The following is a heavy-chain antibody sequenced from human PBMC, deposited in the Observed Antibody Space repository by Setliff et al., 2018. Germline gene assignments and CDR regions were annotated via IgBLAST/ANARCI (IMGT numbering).Heavy chain of an antibody. CDR1: GYTFTSYG. J-gene: IGHJ3*02. CDR3: ARAPAYSSTPGSYAFDI. CDR2: ISAYNGNT. V-gene: IGHV1-18*01. D-gene: IGHD6-13*01. Sequence: ASVKVSCKASGYTFTSYGISWVRQAPGQGLEWMVWISAYNGNTNYAQKLQGRVTMTTDTSTSTAYMELRSLRSDDTAVYYCARAPAYSSTPGSYAFDIWGQGTMVTVSS.